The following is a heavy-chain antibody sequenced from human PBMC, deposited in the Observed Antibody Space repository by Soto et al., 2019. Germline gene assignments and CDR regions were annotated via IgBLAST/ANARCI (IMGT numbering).Heavy chain of an antibody. J-gene: IGHJ4*02. D-gene: IGHD2-21*02. Sequence: QVQLVQSGAEVKKPGASVKVSCKASGDTFTDYYIHWVRQAPGQGLEWMGTVNPSGGHTTYAQDFLGRMTITRDTYTSTLYMELTSLTSEDTAVYYCARGGHVVVVTAALDYWGQGTLVTVSS. V-gene: IGHV1-46*01. CDR1: GDTFTDYY. CDR2: VNPSGGHT. CDR3: ARGGHVVVVTAALDY.